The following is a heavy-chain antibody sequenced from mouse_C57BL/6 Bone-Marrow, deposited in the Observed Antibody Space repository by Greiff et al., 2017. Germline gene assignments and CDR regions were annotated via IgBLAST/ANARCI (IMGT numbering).Heavy chain of an antibody. CDR1: GYTFTDYN. Sequence: VQLQQSGPELVKPGASVKIPCKASGYTFTDYNMDWVKQSHGKSLEWIGDINPNNGGTIYNQKFKGKATLTVDKSSSTAYMELRSLTSEDTAVYYCARRGGLGPWFAYWGQGTLVTVSA. D-gene: IGHD4-1*01. J-gene: IGHJ3*01. V-gene: IGHV1-18*01. CDR3: ARRGGLGPWFAY. CDR2: INPNNGGT.